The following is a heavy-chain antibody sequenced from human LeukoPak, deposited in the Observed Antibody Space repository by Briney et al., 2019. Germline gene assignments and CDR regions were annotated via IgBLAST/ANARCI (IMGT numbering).Heavy chain of an antibody. Sequence: SETLSLTCTVSGGSISSGSYYWSWIRQPAGKGLEWIGRIYTSGSTNYNPSLKSRVTISVDTSKNQFSLKLSSVTAADTAVYYCARGPIVVVPAAIFASWFDPWGQGTLVTVSS. CDR3: ARGPIVVVPAAIFASWFDP. J-gene: IGHJ5*02. V-gene: IGHV4-61*02. CDR2: IYTSGST. D-gene: IGHD2-2*02. CDR1: GGSISSGSYY.